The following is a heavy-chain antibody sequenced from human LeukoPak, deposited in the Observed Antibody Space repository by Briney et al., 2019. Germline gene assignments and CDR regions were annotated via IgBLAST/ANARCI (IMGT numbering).Heavy chain of an antibody. J-gene: IGHJ4*02. CDR2: IKPDGSQI. Sequence: QPGGSLRLSCAASGFTFSSYWMTWVRQAPGKGLEWVANIKPDGSQIYYVDSVKGRFTISRDNAKNSLYLQMNSLRAEDTAVYYCARDLNWETYWGQGTLVSVSS. CDR3: ARDLNWETY. D-gene: IGHD7-27*01. V-gene: IGHV3-7*01. CDR1: GFTFSSYW.